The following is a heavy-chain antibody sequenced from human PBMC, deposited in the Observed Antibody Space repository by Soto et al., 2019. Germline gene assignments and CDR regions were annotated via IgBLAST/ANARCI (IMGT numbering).Heavy chain of an antibody. D-gene: IGHD1-1*01. CDR3: ANGHDNYFYYGMDV. CDR1: GGTLSSFA. J-gene: IGHJ6*02. Sequence: QVQLVQSASEVKKPGSSVKVSCKTSGGTLSSFAISWVRQAPGQGLEWVGTFIPVVGMAKYGQNFQGRVTITADQSTNTLFMELSSLTYEDTAIYFWANGHDNYFYYGMDVWGQGTTVTVSS. CDR2: FIPVVGMA. V-gene: IGHV1-69*04.